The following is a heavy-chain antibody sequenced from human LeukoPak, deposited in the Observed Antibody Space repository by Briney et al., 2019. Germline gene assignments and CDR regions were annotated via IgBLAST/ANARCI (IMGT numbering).Heavy chain of an antibody. D-gene: IGHD3-22*01. CDR1: GFTLSGSA. Sequence: PGGSLRLSCAASGFTLSGSAMHWVRQASGKGLEWVGRIRSKANSYATAYAASVKGRFTISRDDSKNTAYLQMNSLKTEDTAVYYCTRLDSSGYYYWGQGTLVTVSS. J-gene: IGHJ4*02. CDR2: IRSKANSYAT. CDR3: TRLDSSGYYY. V-gene: IGHV3-73*01.